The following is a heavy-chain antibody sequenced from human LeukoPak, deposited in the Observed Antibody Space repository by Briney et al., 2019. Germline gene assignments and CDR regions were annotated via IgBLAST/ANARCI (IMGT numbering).Heavy chain of an antibody. Sequence: ASVKVSCKASGYTFTSYGISWVRQAPGQGLEWVGWISAYNGNTNYAQKLQGRVTMTTDTSTSTAYMELRSLRSDDTAVYYCARDNYGDRYYYYGMDVWGQGTTVTVSS. CDR2: ISAYNGNT. D-gene: IGHD4-17*01. CDR1: GYTFTSYG. V-gene: IGHV1-18*01. CDR3: ARDNYGDRYYYYGMDV. J-gene: IGHJ6*02.